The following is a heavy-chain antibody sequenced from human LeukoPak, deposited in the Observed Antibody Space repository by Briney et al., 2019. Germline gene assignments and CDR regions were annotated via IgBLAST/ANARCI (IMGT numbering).Heavy chain of an antibody. Sequence: SQTLSLTCTVSGDSISSGNHYWSWIRQPPGKGLEWIGYISYSGTTYYSAPLKSRVTISVDTSTNQFSLKLVSVTAADTAVYYCAREDSSHFWDYWGQGTLVTVYS. CDR1: GDSISSGNHY. V-gene: IGHV4-30-4*01. CDR3: AREDSSHFWDY. D-gene: IGHD2-15*01. J-gene: IGHJ4*02. CDR2: ISYSGTT.